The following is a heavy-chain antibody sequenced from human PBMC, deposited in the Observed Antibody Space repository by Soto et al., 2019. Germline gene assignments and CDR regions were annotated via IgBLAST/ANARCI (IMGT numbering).Heavy chain of an antibody. CDR2: IYYSGST. D-gene: IGHD6-19*01. Sequence: LETLSLTCTLSRGPIRSYYWSWIRQAPRKGLEWIGYIYYSGSTNYTPSLKSRVTISVDTSKNQFSLKLSSVTAADTAVYYCAAGQAVARPYYYYYGMDVWGQGTTVTVS. CDR1: RGPIRSYY. CDR3: AAGQAVARPYYYYYGMDV. J-gene: IGHJ6*02. V-gene: IGHV4-59*01.